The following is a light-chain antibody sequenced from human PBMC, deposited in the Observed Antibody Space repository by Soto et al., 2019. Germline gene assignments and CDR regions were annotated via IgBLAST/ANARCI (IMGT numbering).Light chain of an antibody. CDR3: QQSYSTLT. CDR2: AAS. Sequence: DLQMTQSPSSLSASVGDRVTITCRASQSISSYLNWYQQKPRKAPKLLIYAASSLQSGVPSRFSGSGSGTDFTLTISSLQPEDFATYYCQQSYSTLTFGPGTKVDIK. CDR1: QSISSY. V-gene: IGKV1-39*01. J-gene: IGKJ3*01.